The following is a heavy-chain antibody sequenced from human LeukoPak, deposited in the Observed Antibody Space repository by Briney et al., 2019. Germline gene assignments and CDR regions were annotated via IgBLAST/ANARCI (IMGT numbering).Heavy chain of an antibody. CDR2: MYLSGTA. V-gene: IGHV4-4*02. D-gene: IGHD3-22*01. CDR1: GDSINSLDL. Sequence: PSGTLSLTCTVSGDSINSLDLWSWVRQPPGKGLEWIGEMYLSGTAHSNPSVKSRVTISIDKSKNQFFLNLSSVTAADTAVYYCAGLVGRYSSGLYYYYFDYWGQGTLVTVSS. J-gene: IGHJ4*02. CDR3: AGLVGRYSSGLYYYYFDY.